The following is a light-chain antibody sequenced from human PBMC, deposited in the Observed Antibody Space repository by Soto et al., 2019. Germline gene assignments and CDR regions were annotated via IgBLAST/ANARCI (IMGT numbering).Light chain of an antibody. CDR1: SSDVGGYNY. CDR2: DVS. CDR3: SSYTSSSTYVV. V-gene: IGLV2-14*01. Sequence: SALTQPASVSGSPGQSITISCTGTSSDVGGYNYVSWYQQHPGKAPKLMIYDVSNRPSGVSNRLSGSKSGNTASLTISGLQAEDEADYYCSSYTSSSTYVVFGGGTKLTVL. J-gene: IGLJ2*01.